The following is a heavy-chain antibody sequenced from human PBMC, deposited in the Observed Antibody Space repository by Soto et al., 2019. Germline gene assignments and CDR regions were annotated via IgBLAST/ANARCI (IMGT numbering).Heavy chain of an antibody. CDR1: GDSVSSNRAA. CDR2: TFYRSRWFT. CDR3: ARADSAAAHDAFDM. V-gene: IGHV6-1*01. J-gene: IGHJ3*02. Sequence: QVQLQQSGPGLVKPSQTLSLTCAISGDSVSSNRAAWGWIRQSPSGGLEWLGRTFYRSRWFTDYAESLKSRISIKPDTYNNRFSLHLHSVTPEDTAVYYSARADSAAAHDAFDMWGQGTMVTVSS. D-gene: IGHD3-10*01.